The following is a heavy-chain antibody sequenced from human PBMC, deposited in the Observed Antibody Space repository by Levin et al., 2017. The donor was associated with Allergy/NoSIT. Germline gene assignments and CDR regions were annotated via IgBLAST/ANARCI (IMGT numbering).Heavy chain of an antibody. V-gene: IGHV3-23*01. D-gene: IGHD1-1*01. CDR2: ISGSGGST. Sequence: GESLKISCAASGFTFSSYAMSWVRQAPGKGLEWVSAISGSGGSTYYADSVKGRFTISRDNSKNTLYLQMNSLRAEDTAVYYCAKYRQLEPDYWGQGTLVTVSS. J-gene: IGHJ4*02. CDR3: AKYRQLEPDY. CDR1: GFTFSSYA.